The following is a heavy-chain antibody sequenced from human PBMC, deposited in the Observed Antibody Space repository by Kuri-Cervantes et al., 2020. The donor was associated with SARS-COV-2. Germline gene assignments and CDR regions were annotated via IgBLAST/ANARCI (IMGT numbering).Heavy chain of an antibody. Sequence: SQTLSLTCAVYGGSFSGYYWSWIRQPPGKGLEWIGEINHSGSTNYNPSPRSRVTISVDTSKNQFSLKLSSVTAADTAVYYCARVRGSPYYYYYMDVWGKGTTVTVSS. J-gene: IGHJ6*03. V-gene: IGHV4-34*01. CDR3: ARVRGSPYYYYYMDV. D-gene: IGHD6-13*01. CDR2: INHSGST. CDR1: GGSFSGYY.